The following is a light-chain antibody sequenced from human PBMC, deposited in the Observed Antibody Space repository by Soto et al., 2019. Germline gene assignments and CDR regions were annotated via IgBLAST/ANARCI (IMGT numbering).Light chain of an antibody. CDR3: QQFAISTT. V-gene: IGKV1-39*01. CDR2: DAS. CDR1: QGIETY. J-gene: IGKJ1*01. Sequence: DIQMTQSPSSLSASVGDRVSITCRTSQGIETYLNWYQQKSGKAPSLLIFDASTLHSGVPSRFSGSGSGTDFTLTISSLQPDDFATYYCQQFAISTTFGQGTKVEVK.